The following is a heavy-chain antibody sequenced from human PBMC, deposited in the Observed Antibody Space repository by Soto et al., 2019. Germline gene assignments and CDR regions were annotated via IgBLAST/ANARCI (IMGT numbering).Heavy chain of an antibody. Sequence: QITLKESGPTLVKPTQTLTLTCTFSGFSLSTSGVGVGWIRQPPGKALEWLALIYWDDDKRYSPSLKSRLTISKHTSKNQVVLPMTNTDPVDTATYYCAHSILTGYFLTVNNWCDPWGPGTLVTVSS. J-gene: IGHJ5*02. CDR1: GFSLSTSGVG. CDR2: IYWDDDK. D-gene: IGHD3-9*01. V-gene: IGHV2-5*02. CDR3: AHSILTGYFLTVNNWCDP.